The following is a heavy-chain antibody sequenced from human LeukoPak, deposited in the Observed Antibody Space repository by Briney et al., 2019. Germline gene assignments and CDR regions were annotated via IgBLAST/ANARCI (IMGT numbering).Heavy chain of an antibody. V-gene: IGHV3-21*04. CDR1: GFTFSSYS. Sequence: GSLRLSCVASGFTFSSYSMNWVRQAPGKGLEWVSSISSSSSYIYYADSVKGRFTISRDHSENTLYLQMNSLRAEDTAVYYCAKESVVVVAATYFDNWGQGTLVTVSS. CDR2: ISSSSSYI. CDR3: AKESVVVVAATYFDN. D-gene: IGHD2-15*01. J-gene: IGHJ4*02.